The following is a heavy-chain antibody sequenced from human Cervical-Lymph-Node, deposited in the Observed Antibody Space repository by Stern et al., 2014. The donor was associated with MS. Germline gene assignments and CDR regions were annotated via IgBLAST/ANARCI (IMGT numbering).Heavy chain of an antibody. V-gene: IGHV3-11*06. Sequence: VQLVESGGGLVKPGGSLRLSCAASGFTFSDYYMSWIRQAPGKGLEWVSYISSSSSYTNYADSVKGRFTISRDNAKNSLYLQMNSLRAEDTAVYYCARVESSGYYLDYWGQGTLVTVSS. CDR2: ISSSSSYT. D-gene: IGHD3-22*01. CDR1: GFTFSDYY. CDR3: ARVESSGYYLDY. J-gene: IGHJ4*02.